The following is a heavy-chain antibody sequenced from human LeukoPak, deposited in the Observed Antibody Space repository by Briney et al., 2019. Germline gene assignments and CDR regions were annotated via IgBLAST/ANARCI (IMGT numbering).Heavy chain of an antibody. CDR3: ASLAASGTSWFDP. V-gene: IGHV1-2*02. Sequence: ASVKVSCKASGYTFTGYYMHWVRQAPGQGLEWMGWINPDSGGTNYAQKFQGRVTMTRDTSISTAYMELSRLRSDDTAVYYCASLAASGTSWFDPWGQGTRVTVSS. CDR2: INPDSGGT. J-gene: IGHJ5*02. CDR1: GYTFTGYY. D-gene: IGHD6-13*01.